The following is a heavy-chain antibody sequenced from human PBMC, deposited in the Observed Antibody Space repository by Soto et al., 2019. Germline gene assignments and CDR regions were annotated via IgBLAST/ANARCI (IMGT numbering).Heavy chain of an antibody. CDR3: ARGGGVGVAGSAAFDM. V-gene: IGHV1-2*02. D-gene: IGHD3-3*01. CDR2: INPATGAA. J-gene: IGHJ3*02. Sequence: QLHLVQSGAVVKKPGASVTVSCSASGYPVTAYYMHWVRQAPGRGLEWMGGINPATGAAKYTQTFLGRVTMTSDTSTSTVFMELRGLTSEDTAVFDCARGGGVGVAGSAAFDMWGQGTLVTVSS. CDR1: GYPVTAYY.